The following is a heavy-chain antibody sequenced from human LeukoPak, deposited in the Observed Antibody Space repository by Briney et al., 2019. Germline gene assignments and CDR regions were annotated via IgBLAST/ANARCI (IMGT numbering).Heavy chain of an antibody. CDR1: GYTFTGYY. J-gene: IGHJ3*02. Sequence: ASVKVSCKASGYTFTGYYMHWVRQAPGQGLEWMGWINPNSGGTNYAQKFQGRVTMTRDTSISTAYMELSRLRSDDTAVYYCARDREAAGTGYDAFDIWGQGTMVTVSS. CDR3: ARDREAAGTGYDAFDI. V-gene: IGHV1-2*02. D-gene: IGHD6-13*01. CDR2: INPNSGGT.